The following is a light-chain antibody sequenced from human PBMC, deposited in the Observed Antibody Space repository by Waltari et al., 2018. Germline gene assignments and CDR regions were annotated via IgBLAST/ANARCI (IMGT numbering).Light chain of an antibody. J-gene: IGLJ2*01. CDR3: SSYISSSTLEL. V-gene: IGLV2-14*03. Sequence: QSALTQPASVSGSPGQSITISCTGTSRYVGAYNYVSWYQQHPGKAPKLLIFDVINRPSGVSNRFSGSKSGNTASLTISGLQAEDEADYYCSSYISSSTLELFGGGTSLTVL. CDR1: SRYVGAYNY. CDR2: DVI.